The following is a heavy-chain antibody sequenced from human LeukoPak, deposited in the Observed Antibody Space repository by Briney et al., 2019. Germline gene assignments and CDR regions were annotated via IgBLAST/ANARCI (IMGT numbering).Heavy chain of an antibody. Sequence: PSETLSLTCTVSGGSISSYYWSWIRQPAWKGLEWIGRIYTSGSTNYNPSLKSRVTMSVDTSKNQFSLKLSSVTAADTAVYYCARAGNTAMAMNFYYYYYVDVWGKGTTVTVSS. V-gene: IGHV4-4*07. CDR2: IYTSGST. D-gene: IGHD5-18*01. CDR3: ARAGNTAMAMNFYYYYYVDV. J-gene: IGHJ6*03. CDR1: GGSISSYY.